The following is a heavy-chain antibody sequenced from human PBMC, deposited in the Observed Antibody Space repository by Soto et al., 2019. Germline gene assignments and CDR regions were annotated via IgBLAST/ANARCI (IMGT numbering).Heavy chain of an antibody. CDR2: ISSSGSTI. D-gene: IGHD4-4*01. Sequence: PGGSLRLSCAASGFTFSSYEMNWVRQAPGKGLEWVSYISSSGSTIYYADSVKGRFTISRDNAKNSLYLQMNSLRAEDTAVYYCASDLYSNYDDNYYYYGMDVWGQGTTVTVSS. CDR3: ASDLYSNYDDNYYYYGMDV. J-gene: IGHJ6*02. CDR1: GFTFSSYE. V-gene: IGHV3-48*03.